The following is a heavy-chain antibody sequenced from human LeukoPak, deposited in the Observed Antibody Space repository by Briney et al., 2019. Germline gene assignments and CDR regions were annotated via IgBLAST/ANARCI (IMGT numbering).Heavy chain of an antibody. D-gene: IGHD1-26*01. Sequence: GGSLRLSCAASGFTFTSCAMSWVRQAPGKGLEWVSAISGSGGSTYYADSVKGRFTISRDNSKNTLYLQMNSLRAEDTAVYYCAKVDLGVGARRYYFDYWGQGTLVTVSS. V-gene: IGHV3-23*01. CDR2: ISGSGGST. J-gene: IGHJ4*02. CDR3: AKVDLGVGARRYYFDY. CDR1: GFTFTSCA.